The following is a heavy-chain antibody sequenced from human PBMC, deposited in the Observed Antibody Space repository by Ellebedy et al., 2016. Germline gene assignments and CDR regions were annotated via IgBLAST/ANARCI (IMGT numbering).Heavy chain of an antibody. J-gene: IGHJ4*02. D-gene: IGHD6-19*01. Sequence: SETLSLTCAVYGGSFSGYYWSWIRQPPGKGLEWIGYIYYSGSTNYNPSLKSRVTISVDTSKNQFSLKLSSVTAADTAVYYCARWESVAGNDYWGQGTLVTVSS. CDR1: GGSFSGYY. CDR3: ARWESVAGNDY. CDR2: IYYSGST. V-gene: IGHV4-59*01.